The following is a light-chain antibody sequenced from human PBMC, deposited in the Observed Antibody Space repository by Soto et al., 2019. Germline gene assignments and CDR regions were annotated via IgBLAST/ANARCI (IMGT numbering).Light chain of an antibody. V-gene: IGKV3-15*01. CDR2: GAS. CDR1: QSISSN. J-gene: IGKJ3*01. Sequence: IVMTQSPATLSVSPGLRATLSCRASQSISSNLAWYQQRPGQAPRLLIYGASTRATGVPARFSGSGSGTDFVLTISSLQSEDFAIYYCQQYNKWPLFTFGPGTRVDI. CDR3: QQYNKWPLFT.